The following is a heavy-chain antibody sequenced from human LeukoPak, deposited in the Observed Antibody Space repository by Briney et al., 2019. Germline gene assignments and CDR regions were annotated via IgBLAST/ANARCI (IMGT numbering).Heavy chain of an antibody. D-gene: IGHD2-2*01. CDR2: IYYSGST. J-gene: IGHJ5*02. V-gene: IGHV4-59*01. CDR3: ARSQAYCSSTTCYVNWFDP. Sequence: SETLSLTCTVSGCSISTYYWSWVRQPPGKGLQWLGYIYYSGSTNYNPSLKSRVTISVDTSKNQFSLKLSSVTAADTAVYYCARSQAYCSSTTCYVNWFDPWGQGTLVTVSS. CDR1: GCSISTYY.